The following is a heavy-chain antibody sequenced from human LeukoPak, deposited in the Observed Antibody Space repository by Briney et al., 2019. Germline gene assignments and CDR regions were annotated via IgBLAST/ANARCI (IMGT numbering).Heavy chain of an antibody. CDR3: ARAYYDYVWEMYYFDY. CDR2: INPNSGGT. Sequence: ASVKVSCKASGYTFTGYYMHWVRQAPGQGLEWMGWINPNSGGTNYAQKFQGWVTMTRDTSISTAYMELSRLRSDDTAVYYCARAYYDYVWEMYYFDYWGQGTLVTVSS. D-gene: IGHD3-16*01. CDR1: GYTFTGYY. J-gene: IGHJ4*02. V-gene: IGHV1-2*04.